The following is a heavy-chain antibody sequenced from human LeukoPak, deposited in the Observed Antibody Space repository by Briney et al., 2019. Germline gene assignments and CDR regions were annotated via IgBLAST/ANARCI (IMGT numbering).Heavy chain of an antibody. CDR2: ISGSGGST. J-gene: IGHJ3*01. CDR3: AKGKVNHDGALDA. D-gene: IGHD2-21*01. V-gene: IGHV3-23*01. CDR1: GFTFSSYA. Sequence: PGGSLRLSCAASGFTFSSYAMSWVRQAPGKGLEWVSAISGSGGSTHYADSVKGRFTISRDNSKKTLYLQMNSLRAEDTAVYYCAKGKVNHDGALDAWGQGTLVTVSS.